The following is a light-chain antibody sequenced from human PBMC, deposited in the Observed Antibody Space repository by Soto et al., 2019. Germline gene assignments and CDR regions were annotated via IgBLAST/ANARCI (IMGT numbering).Light chain of an antibody. J-gene: IGKJ5*01. CDR2: DAS. Sequence: TRSSVPVSLSPGGRGTLVCRACQSVSTYLAWYQQKPGQAPRLLIYDASNRVTGIPARFRGSGSGTDFTLTISILDPEDFAVYYRQQRSDRPHTFGQGTRLEIK. CDR1: QSVSTY. CDR3: QQRSDRPHT. V-gene: IGKV3-11*01.